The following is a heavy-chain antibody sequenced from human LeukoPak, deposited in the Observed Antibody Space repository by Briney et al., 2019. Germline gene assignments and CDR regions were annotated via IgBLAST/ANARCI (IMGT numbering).Heavy chain of an antibody. Sequence: AATVKVFCKASGGTFSSYAISWVRQAPGQGLEWMGGIIPIFGTANYAQKFQGRVTITADESTSTAYMELSSLRSEDTAVYYCARARPPIYSSSSVWFDPWGQGTLVTVSS. J-gene: IGHJ5*02. CDR1: GGTFSSYA. CDR3: ARARPPIYSSSSVWFDP. CDR2: IIPIFGTA. D-gene: IGHD6-6*01. V-gene: IGHV1-69*13.